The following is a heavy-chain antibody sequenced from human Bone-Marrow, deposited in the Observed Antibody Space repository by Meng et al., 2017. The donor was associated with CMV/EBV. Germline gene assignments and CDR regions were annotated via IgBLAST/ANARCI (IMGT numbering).Heavy chain of an antibody. V-gene: IGHV3-66*02. CDR1: GFSVSYSY. J-gene: IGHJ4*02. D-gene: IGHD2-2*01. CDR3: VPDIVIVPVSY. CDR2: MWTDGNT. Sequence: GGSLRLSCVASGFSVSYSYMNWVRQAPGKGLERISVMWTDGNTYYADSVKGRFTISRDNSKNTVYLQMNSLRTEDTALYYCVPDIVIVPVSYWGQGTLVTVSS.